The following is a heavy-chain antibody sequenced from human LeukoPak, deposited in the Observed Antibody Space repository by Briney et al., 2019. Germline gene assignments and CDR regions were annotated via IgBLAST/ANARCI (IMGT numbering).Heavy chain of an antibody. CDR2: ISAYNGNT. J-gene: IGHJ6*03. Sequence: GASVKVSCKASGYTFTSYGISWVRQAPGQGLEWMGWISAYNGNTNYAQKLQGRVTVTTDTSTSTAYMELRSQRSDDTAVYCCARGRGGSSWYYYYYMDVWGKGTTVTVSS. CDR3: ARGRGGSSWYYYYYMDV. CDR1: GYTFTSYG. V-gene: IGHV1-18*01. D-gene: IGHD6-13*01.